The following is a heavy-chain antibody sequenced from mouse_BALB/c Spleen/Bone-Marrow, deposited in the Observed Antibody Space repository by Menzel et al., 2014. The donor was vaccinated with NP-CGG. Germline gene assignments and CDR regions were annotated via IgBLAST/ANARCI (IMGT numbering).Heavy chain of an antibody. J-gene: IGHJ2*01. Sequence: VQLQHSGAELVKPGASVKLSCTASGFNIKDTYMHWVKQRPEQGLEWIGRIDPANGNTKYDPKFQGKATITADTSSNTAYLQLSSLTSEDTAVYYCARYYYGYYFDYWGQGTILTVSS. CDR3: ARYYYGYYFDY. CDR1: GFNIKDTY. CDR2: IDPANGNT. V-gene: IGHV14-3*02. D-gene: IGHD1-2*01.